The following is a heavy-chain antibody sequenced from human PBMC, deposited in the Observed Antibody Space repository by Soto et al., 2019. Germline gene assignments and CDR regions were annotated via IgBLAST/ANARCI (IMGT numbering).Heavy chain of an antibody. D-gene: IGHD2-21*01. J-gene: IGHJ6*03. Sequence: QVQLVQSGAELKKPGSSVKVSCEASGGSFTSYSFTWVRQAPGQGLEWMGRIIPIQGKANYALKFQDRVTITADRSTRTVDRELTSLRPEDTAGYFCAKSLLFVDHGYMDVWGKGTTVTVSS. CDR1: GGSFTSYS. CDR2: IIPIQGKA. V-gene: IGHV1-69*02. CDR3: AKSLLFVDHGYMDV.